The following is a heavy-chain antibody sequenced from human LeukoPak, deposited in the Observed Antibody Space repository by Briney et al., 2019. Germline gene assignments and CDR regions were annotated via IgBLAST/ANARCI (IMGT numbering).Heavy chain of an antibody. CDR2: ISAYNGNT. Sequence: GASVKVSCKASGYTFTSYDINWVRQAPGQGLEWMGWISAYNGNTNYAQKLQGRVTMTTDTSTSTAYMELRSLRSDDTAVYYCARARITMVRGVLDYYYGMDVWGQGTTVTVSS. D-gene: IGHD3-10*01. V-gene: IGHV1-18*01. CDR3: ARARITMVRGVLDYYYGMDV. CDR1: GYTFTSYD. J-gene: IGHJ6*02.